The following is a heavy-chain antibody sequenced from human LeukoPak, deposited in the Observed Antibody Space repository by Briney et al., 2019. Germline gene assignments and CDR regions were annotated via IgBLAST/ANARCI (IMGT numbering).Heavy chain of an antibody. V-gene: IGHV3-23*01. CDR2: ISGSGGST. J-gene: IGHJ4*02. CDR3: AKAPRRGYSYGY. CDR1: GFTFSSYA. Sequence: QSGGSLRLSCAASGFTFSSYAMSWVRQAPGKGLEWVSAISGSGGSTYYADSVKGRSTISRDNSKNTLYLQMNSLRAEDTAVYYCAKAPRRGYSYGYWGQGTLVTVSS. D-gene: IGHD5-18*01.